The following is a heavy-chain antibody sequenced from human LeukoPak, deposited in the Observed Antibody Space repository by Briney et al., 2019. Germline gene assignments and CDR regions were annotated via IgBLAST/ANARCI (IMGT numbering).Heavy chain of an antibody. CDR3: ARATSAIGQNCFDP. CDR1: GDSVSSDSAA. CDR2: TYYRSKWYN. V-gene: IGHV6-1*01. Sequence: SQTLSLTCAISGDSVSSDSAAWNWIRQSPSRGLEWLGRTYYRSKWYNDYAGSVKSRITINPDTSKNQFSLQLNSVTPEDTAVYDCARATSAIGQNCFDPWGQGTLVTVSS. J-gene: IGHJ5*02. D-gene: IGHD5-24*01.